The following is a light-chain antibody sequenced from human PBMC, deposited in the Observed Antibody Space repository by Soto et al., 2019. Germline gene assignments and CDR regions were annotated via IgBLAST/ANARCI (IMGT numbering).Light chain of an antibody. Sequence: DIQMTQSPSSLSASVGDRVTITCRASQGISNYLAWYQQKPGKVPKLLIYAASPLQSGVPSRLSGSGSGTDFTLTISSLQPEDVATYYCQKYNSAWTFGQGTKVEIK. CDR2: AAS. V-gene: IGKV1-27*01. CDR3: QKYNSAWT. J-gene: IGKJ1*01. CDR1: QGISNY.